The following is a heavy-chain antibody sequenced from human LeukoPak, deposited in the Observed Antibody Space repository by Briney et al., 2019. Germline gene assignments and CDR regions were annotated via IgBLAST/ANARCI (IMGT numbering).Heavy chain of an antibody. CDR1: GVSFSGYY. V-gene: IGHV4-34*01. Sequence: SENLSLTCAVYGVSFSGYYWSWIRQPPGKGLEWIGEINHSGSTNYNPSLKSGVTISVDTTKNQFSLKLSSVTAADTAVYYCASAESIAVAGNWGQGPLVTVTS. D-gene: IGHD6-19*01. J-gene: IGHJ1*01. CDR2: INHSGST. CDR3: ASAESIAVAGN.